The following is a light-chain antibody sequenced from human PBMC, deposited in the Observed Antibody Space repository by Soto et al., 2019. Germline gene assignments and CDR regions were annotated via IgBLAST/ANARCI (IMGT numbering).Light chain of an antibody. V-gene: IGLV1-40*01. Sequence: QSVLTQPPSVSGAPGQRVTISCTGSSSNIGAGYDVHWYQQLPGTAPKLLIYGNSNRPSGVPDRFSGSKSGTSASLAITGLQAEYEADYYCQSYDSSLSASVFGGGTKLTLL. J-gene: IGLJ3*02. CDR1: SSNIGAGYD. CDR3: QSYDSSLSASV. CDR2: GNS.